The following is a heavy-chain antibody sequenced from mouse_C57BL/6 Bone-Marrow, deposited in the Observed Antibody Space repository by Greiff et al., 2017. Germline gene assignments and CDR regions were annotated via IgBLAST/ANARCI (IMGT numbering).Heavy chain of an antibody. Sequence: VQLQQSGAELARPGASVKLSCKASGYTFTSYGISWVKQRTGQGLEWIGEIYPRSGNTYYNEKFKGKATLTADKSSSTAYMELRSLTSEDSAVYFWARRGIYYEYDWFADWGQGTLVTVSA. V-gene: IGHV1-81*01. CDR1: GYTFTSYG. D-gene: IGHD2-4*01. CDR2: IYPRSGNT. CDR3: ARRGIYYEYDWFAD. J-gene: IGHJ3*01.